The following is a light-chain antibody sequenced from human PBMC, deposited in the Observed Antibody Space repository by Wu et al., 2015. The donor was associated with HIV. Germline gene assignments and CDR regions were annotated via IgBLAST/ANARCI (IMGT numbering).Light chain of an antibody. J-gene: IGKJ1*01. CDR1: QSVGSN. Sequence: DIVMTQSPATLSVSPGERATLSCRASQSVGSNLAWYQQKRGQAPRLLIYGASTRATGHPARFSGNGSGTEFTLTISSMQPEDIAVYYCQQYNNWPGTFGQGTKVEIK. V-gene: IGKV3-15*01. CDR2: GAS. CDR3: QQYNNWPGT.